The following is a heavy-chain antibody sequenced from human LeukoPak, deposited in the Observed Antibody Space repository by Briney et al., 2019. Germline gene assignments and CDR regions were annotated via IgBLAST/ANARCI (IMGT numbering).Heavy chain of an antibody. CDR2: IYYSGST. CDR3: ARSIVVVPAAPFDP. Sequence: SETLSLTCTVSGGSISSYYWCWIRQPPGKGLEWIGYIYYSGSTNYNPSLKSRVTISVDTSKDQFSLKLSSVTAADTAVYYCARSIVVVPAAPFDPWGQGTLVTVSS. J-gene: IGHJ5*02. CDR1: GGSISSYY. D-gene: IGHD2-2*01. V-gene: IGHV4-59*01.